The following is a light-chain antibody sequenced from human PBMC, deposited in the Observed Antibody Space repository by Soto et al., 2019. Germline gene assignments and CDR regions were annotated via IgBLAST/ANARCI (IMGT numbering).Light chain of an antibody. Sequence: DIQMTQSPSSLSASVGDRVTITCQASQDISNYLNWYQQKPGKAPKLLIYDASNLETGVPSRFSGSGSGTDFTFTISSLQPEDIATYYCQQYDNLPYTFGQGT. CDR3: QQYDNLPYT. CDR2: DAS. V-gene: IGKV1-33*01. CDR1: QDISNY. J-gene: IGKJ2*01.